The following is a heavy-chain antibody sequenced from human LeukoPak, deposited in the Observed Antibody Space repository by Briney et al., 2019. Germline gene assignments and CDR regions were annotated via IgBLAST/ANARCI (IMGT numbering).Heavy chain of an antibody. D-gene: IGHD1-1*01. V-gene: IGHV3-11*01. Sequence: GGSLRLSCAASGFTFSDYYMSWIRQAPGKGLEWVSYISSSGSTIYYADSVKGRFTISRDNAKNSLYLQMNSLRAEDTAVYYXXXXXXXXXDNYYYGMDVWGQGTTVTVSS. J-gene: IGHJ6*02. CDR1: GFTFSDYY. CDR3: XXXXXXXXDNYYYGMDV. CDR2: ISSSGSTI.